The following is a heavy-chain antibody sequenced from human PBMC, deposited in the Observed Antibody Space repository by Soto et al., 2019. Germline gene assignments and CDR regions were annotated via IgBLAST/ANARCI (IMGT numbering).Heavy chain of an antibody. V-gene: IGHV4-59*01. J-gene: IGHJ4*02. CDR2: IYFRGTT. CDR1: GGSISSYY. D-gene: IGHD3-22*01. CDR3: AIMNYYDTSGYPFDY. Sequence: PSETLSLTCTVSGGSISSYYWSWIRQPPGKGLEWIGYIYFRGTTNYNPSLKSRVTMSADTSKNQFSLKLNSVTAADTAVYYCAIMNYYDTSGYPFDYWGQGMMVTVS.